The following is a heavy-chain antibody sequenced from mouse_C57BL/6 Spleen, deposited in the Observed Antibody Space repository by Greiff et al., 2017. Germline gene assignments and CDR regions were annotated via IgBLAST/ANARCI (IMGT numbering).Heavy chain of an antibody. J-gene: IGHJ3*01. CDR1: GFNIKDDY. CDR3: TTQIYDGYYGFAY. D-gene: IGHD2-3*01. CDR2: IDPENGDT. Sequence: DVQLQESGAELVRPGASVKLSCTASGFNIKDDYMHWVKQRPEQGLEWIGWIDPENGDTEYASKFQGKATITADTSSNTAYLQLSSLTSEDTAVYYCTTQIYDGYYGFAYWGQGTLVTVSA. V-gene: IGHV14-4*01.